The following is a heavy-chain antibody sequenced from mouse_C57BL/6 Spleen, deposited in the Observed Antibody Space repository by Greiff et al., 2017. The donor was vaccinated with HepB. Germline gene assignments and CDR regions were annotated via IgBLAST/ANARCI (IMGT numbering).Heavy chain of an antibody. J-gene: IGHJ2*01. CDR1: GYTFTSYW. V-gene: IGHV1-59*01. Sequence: QVQLQQPGAELVRPGTSVKLSCKASGYTFTSYWMHWVEQRPGQGLEWIGVIDPSDSYTNYNQKFKGKATLTVDTSSSTAYMQLSSLTSEDSAVYYCARTDYWGQGTTLTVSS. CDR2: IDPSDSYT. CDR3: ARTDY.